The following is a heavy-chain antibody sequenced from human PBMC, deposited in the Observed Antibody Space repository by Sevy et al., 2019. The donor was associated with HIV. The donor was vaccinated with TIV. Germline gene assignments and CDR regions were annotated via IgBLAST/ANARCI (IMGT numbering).Heavy chain of an antibody. Sequence: GGSLRLSCAASGFSFSTHAMHWVRQAPGKGLEWVAVISFDGSDKYYTDSVKGRFTISRDDSKNTLLLQVSSLRAEDTEVYYCARDAGYSTAWSPGYWGQGTLVTVSS. CDR2: ISFDGSDK. J-gene: IGHJ4*02. CDR1: GFSFSTHA. V-gene: IGHV3-30*03. D-gene: IGHD5-18*01. CDR3: ARDAGYSTAWSPGY.